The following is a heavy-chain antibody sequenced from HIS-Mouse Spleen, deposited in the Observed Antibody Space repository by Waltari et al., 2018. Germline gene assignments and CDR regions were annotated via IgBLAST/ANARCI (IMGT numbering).Heavy chain of an antibody. CDR3: AREIPYSSSWYDWYFDL. Sequence: QLQLQESGPGLVKPSETLSLTCTVPGGSISSSSYYWGWIRQPPGKGLEWIGSIYYSGATYYTPSLKSRVTISVETSKNQFSLKLSSVTAADTAVYYCAREIPYSSSWYDWYFDLWGRGTLVTVSS. CDR1: GGSISSSSYY. CDR2: IYYSGAT. J-gene: IGHJ2*01. D-gene: IGHD6-13*01. V-gene: IGHV4-39*07.